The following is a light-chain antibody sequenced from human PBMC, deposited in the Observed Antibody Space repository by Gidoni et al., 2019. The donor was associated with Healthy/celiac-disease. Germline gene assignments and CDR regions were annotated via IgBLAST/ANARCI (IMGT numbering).Light chain of an antibody. CDR2: DVN. CDR1: SSDVGTYKF. Sequence: QSALAQPPSVSGSPGQSVTISCTGTSSDVGTYKFVSWYQQHPGKAPKVVIFDVNQRPSGVPDRFSGSKSGATASLTISGLQADDEADYYCCSYAGTDIHYVFGTGTKVTVL. V-gene: IGLV2-11*01. J-gene: IGLJ1*01. CDR3: CSYAGTDIHYV.